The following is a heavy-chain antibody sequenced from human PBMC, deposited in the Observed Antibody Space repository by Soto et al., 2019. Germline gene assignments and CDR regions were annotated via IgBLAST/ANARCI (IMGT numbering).Heavy chain of an antibody. V-gene: IGHV1-18*01. J-gene: IGHJ4*02. D-gene: IGHD2-2*01. CDR1: GYRFTNYD. CDR2: ISPYNGDT. CDR3: ARYCSSTSCDHYFDY. Sequence: ASVKVSCKASGYRFTNYDISWVRQAPGQGLEWMGWISPYNGDTNYAQKLQGRVTMTTDTSTSTAYMELGSLRSDDTAVYYCARYCSSTSCDHYFDYWGQGTLVTVSS.